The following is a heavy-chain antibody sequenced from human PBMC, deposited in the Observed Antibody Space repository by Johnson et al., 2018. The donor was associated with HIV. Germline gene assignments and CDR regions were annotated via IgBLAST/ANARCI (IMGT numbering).Heavy chain of an antibody. V-gene: IGHV3-7*02. CDR3: AKGRWEATTYDDAFDI. J-gene: IGHJ3*02. CDR2: IKQDGSER. D-gene: IGHD1-26*01. CDR1: AFTFSNYW. Sequence: VQLVESGGGLVKPGGSLRLSCAASAFTFSNYWMNWVRQAPGKGLEWVANIKQDGSERYYVDSVKGRFTISRDNSKNTVYLQMNSLRAEDTAVYYCAKGRWEATTYDDAFDIWGQGTMVTVSS.